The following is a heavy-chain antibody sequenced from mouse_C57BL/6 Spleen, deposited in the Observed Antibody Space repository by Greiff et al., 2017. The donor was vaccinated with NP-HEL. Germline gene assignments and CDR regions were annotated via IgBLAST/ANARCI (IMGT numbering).Heavy chain of an antibody. D-gene: IGHD3-2*02. CDR3: ARHSSGYLYAMDY. V-gene: IGHV1-55*01. J-gene: IGHJ4*01. CDR2: IYPGSGST. Sequence: QVQLQQPGAELVKPGASVKMSCKASGYTFTSYWITWVKQRPGQGLEWIGDIYPGSGSTNYNEKFKSKATLTVDTSPSTAYMQLSSLTSEDSAVYYGARHSSGYLYAMDYWVKEPQSPSPQ. CDR1: GYTFTSYW.